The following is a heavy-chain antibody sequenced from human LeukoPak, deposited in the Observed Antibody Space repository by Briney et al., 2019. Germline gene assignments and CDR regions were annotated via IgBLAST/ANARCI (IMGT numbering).Heavy chain of an antibody. CDR2: ISSSGSTI. D-gene: IGHD3-22*01. CDR1: EFTFSSYE. J-gene: IGHJ4*02. V-gene: IGHV3-48*03. Sequence: PGGSLRLSCAASEFTFSSYEMNWVRQAPGKGLEWVSYISSSGSTIYYADSVKGRFTISRDNSKNTLYLQMNSLRAEDTAVYYCAKDSATYYYDSSGYYSGAALDYWGQGTLVTVSS. CDR3: AKDSATYYYDSSGYYSGAALDY.